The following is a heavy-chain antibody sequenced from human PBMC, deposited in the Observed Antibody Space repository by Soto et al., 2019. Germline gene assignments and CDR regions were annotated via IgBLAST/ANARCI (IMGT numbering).Heavy chain of an antibody. D-gene: IGHD2-21*01. CDR1: GYTFTSYY. Sequence: ASVKVSCKASGYTFTSYYMHWVRQAPGQGLEWMGIINPSGGSTSYAQKFQGRVTMTRDTSTSTVYMELSSLRSEDTAVYYCARDYVAAWGGFYYYYYGMDVWGQGTTVTVS. V-gene: IGHV1-46*01. J-gene: IGHJ6*02. CDR3: ARDYVAAWGGFYYYYYGMDV. CDR2: INPSGGST.